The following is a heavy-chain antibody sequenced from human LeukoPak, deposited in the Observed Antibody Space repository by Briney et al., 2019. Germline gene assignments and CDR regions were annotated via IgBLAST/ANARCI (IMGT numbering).Heavy chain of an antibody. D-gene: IGHD4-17*01. Sequence: SETLSLTCTVSGGSISSYYWSWIRQPPGKGLEWIGYIYYSGSTNYNPSLKSRVTISVDTSKNQFSLKLSSVTAADTAVYYCARRRGHWGFYGDYYYGMDAWGQGTTVTVSS. V-gene: IGHV4-59*08. J-gene: IGHJ6*02. CDR2: IYYSGST. CDR1: GGSISSYY. CDR3: ARRRGHWGFYGDYYYGMDA.